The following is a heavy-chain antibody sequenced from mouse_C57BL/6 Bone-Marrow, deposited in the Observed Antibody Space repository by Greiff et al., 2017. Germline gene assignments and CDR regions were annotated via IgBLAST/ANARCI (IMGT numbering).Heavy chain of an antibody. V-gene: IGHV3-6*01. CDR1: GYSITSGYY. CDR3: ARRLAY. Sequence: ESGPGLVKPSQSLSLTCSVTGYSITSGYYWNWIRQFPGNKLEWMGYISYDGSNNYNPSLKNRISITRDTSKNQFFLKLNSVTTEDTATYYCARRLAYWGQGTRVTVSA. J-gene: IGHJ3*01. CDR2: ISYDGSN.